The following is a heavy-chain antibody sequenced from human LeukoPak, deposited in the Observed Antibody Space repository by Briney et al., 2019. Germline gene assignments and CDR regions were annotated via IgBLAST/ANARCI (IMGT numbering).Heavy chain of an antibody. CDR1: GDSVSSNSAA. Sequence: SQTLSLTCVISGDSVSSNSAAWNWIRQSPSRGLEWLGRTYYRSKWYNDYAVSVKSRITINPDTSKNQLSLQLNSVTPEDTAVYYCARDPSRIAAAATYFDYWGQGTLVTVSS. J-gene: IGHJ4*02. CDR3: ARDPSRIAAAATYFDY. D-gene: IGHD6-13*01. CDR2: TYYRSKWYN. V-gene: IGHV6-1*01.